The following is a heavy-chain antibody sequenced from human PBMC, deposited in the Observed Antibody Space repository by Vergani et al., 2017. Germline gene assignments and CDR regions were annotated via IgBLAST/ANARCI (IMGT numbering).Heavy chain of an antibody. J-gene: IGHJ6*02. CDR1: GGSVSSGSYY. D-gene: IGHD2-2*02. CDR2: ISGSGGST. CDR3: AKDGDIVVVPAAISYYYGMDV. V-gene: IGHV3-23*01. Sequence: VQLQESGPGLVKPSETLSLTCTVSGGSVSSGSYYWSWIRQPPGKGLEWVSAISGSGGSTYYADSVKGRFTISRDNSKNTLYLQMNSLRAEDTAVYYCAKDGDIVVVPAAISYYYGMDVWGQGTTVTVSS.